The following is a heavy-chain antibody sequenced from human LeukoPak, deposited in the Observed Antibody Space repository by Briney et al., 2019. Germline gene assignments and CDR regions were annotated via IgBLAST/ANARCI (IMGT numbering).Heavy chain of an antibody. CDR1: GGSISSGGYY. CDR3: ARGGIVVVPALDY. V-gene: IGHV4-31*03. CDR2: IYYSGST. J-gene: IGHJ4*02. D-gene: IGHD2-2*01. Sequence: PSETLSLTCNVSGGSISSGGYYWSWIRQHPGKGLEWIGYIYYSGSTYYNPSLKSRVTISVDTSKNQLSLKLSSVTAADTAVYYCARGGIVVVPALDYWGQGTLVTVSS.